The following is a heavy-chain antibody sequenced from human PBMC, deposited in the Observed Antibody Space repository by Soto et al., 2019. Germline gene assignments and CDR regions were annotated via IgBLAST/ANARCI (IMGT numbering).Heavy chain of an antibody. CDR1: GFAFDSYW. V-gene: IGHV3-74*01. CDR2: IDYDGTTT. Sequence: EVQLVESGGGLVQPGGSLRLSCVASGFAFDSYWMHWVRQVPGEGPVWVSRIDYDGTTTTYADAVKGRFTIARDNAKNTLDLQMNSLRAEDSGVYYCTRGPRPSSAGTGAYWGQGTLVSVSS. J-gene: IGHJ4*02. CDR3: TRGPRPSSAGTGAY. D-gene: IGHD6-13*01.